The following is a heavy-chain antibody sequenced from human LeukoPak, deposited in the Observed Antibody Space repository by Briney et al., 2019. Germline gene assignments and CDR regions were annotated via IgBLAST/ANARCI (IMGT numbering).Heavy chain of an antibody. CDR1: GGSFSGYY. V-gene: IGHV4-34*01. CDR2: INHSGST. J-gene: IGHJ4*02. D-gene: IGHD4/OR15-4a*01. Sequence: SETLSLTCAVYGGSFSGYYWSWIRQPPGKGLEWIGEINHSGSTNYNPSLKSRVTISVDTSKNQFSLKLSSVTAADTAVYYCARDGPNYDSSAIPPTWGQGTLVTVSS. CDR3: ARDGPNYDSSAIPPT.